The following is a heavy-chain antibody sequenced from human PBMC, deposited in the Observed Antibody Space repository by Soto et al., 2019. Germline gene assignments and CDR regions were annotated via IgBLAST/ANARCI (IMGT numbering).Heavy chain of an antibody. D-gene: IGHD6-13*01. J-gene: IGHJ6*02. Sequence: ASVEVSCKAAGYTFTGYYMHWVRQAPGQGLEWMGWINPNSGGTNYAQKFQGWVTMTRDTSISTAYMELSRLRSDDTAVYYCAIDQGYSPPQTYGMDVSGRGTTLTVSS. V-gene: IGHV1-2*04. CDR1: GYTFTGYY. CDR2: INPNSGGT. CDR3: AIDQGYSPPQTYGMDV.